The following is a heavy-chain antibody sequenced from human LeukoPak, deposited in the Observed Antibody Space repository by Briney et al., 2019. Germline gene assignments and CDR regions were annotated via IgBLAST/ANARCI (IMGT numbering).Heavy chain of an antibody. CDR1: GFTFSSYA. CDR3: AKVAAYYYRSGRYGY. CDR2: ISGSGGST. J-gene: IGHJ4*02. D-gene: IGHD3-10*01. Sequence: PGGSLRLSCAASGFTFSSYAMSWVRQAPGKGLGWVSVISGSGGSTYYGDSVKGRFTISRDNSKNTLFLQMNSLRAEDTAVYYCAKVAAYYYRSGRYGYWGQGTLVNVSS. V-gene: IGHV3-23*01.